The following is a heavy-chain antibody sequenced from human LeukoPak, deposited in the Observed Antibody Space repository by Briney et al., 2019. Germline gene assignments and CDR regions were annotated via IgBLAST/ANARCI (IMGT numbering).Heavy chain of an antibody. Sequence: GGSLRLSCAASGFTFSGCAVNWVRQAPGKGLEWVSTLSGSGGGTYYADSVKGRFTISRDNSKNTLSVQMNSLRAEDTAVYYCAKQRSEVVVAATNYWGQGTLVTVSS. CDR1: GFTFSGCA. CDR3: AKQRSEVVVAATNY. D-gene: IGHD2-15*01. V-gene: IGHV3-23*01. CDR2: LSGSGGGT. J-gene: IGHJ4*02.